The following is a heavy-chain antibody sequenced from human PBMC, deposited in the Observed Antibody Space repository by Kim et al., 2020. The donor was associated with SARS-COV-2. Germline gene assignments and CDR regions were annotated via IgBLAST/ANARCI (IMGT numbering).Heavy chain of an antibody. CDR2: FKSKTDGGTT. Sequence: GGSLRLSCAASGFRFINAWMSWVRQAPGKGLEWVGRFKSKTDGGTTDYAAPVKGRFTISRDDSKNTLDLQMNSLKTEDTAVYYCITAGNYYYYYGMDAWGQGTTVTVSS. CDR3: ITAGNYYYYYGMDA. CDR1: GFRFINAW. V-gene: IGHV3-15*01. J-gene: IGHJ6*02.